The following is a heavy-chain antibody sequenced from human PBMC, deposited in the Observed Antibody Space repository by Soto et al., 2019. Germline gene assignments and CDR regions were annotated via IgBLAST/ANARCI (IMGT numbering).Heavy chain of an antibody. CDR3: ATVLHDYGTNWVDS. J-gene: IGHJ5*01. D-gene: IGHD3-16*01. CDR2: IYYTGTT. Sequence: QVQLQESGPRLVKPSQTLSLTCSVSGASIRSGRYYWSWIRQSPGRGLEWIGYIYYTGTTHYNPAVKSRVTILLDKSKDQFSLTLTSVTAADTAIYYCATVLHDYGTNWVDSWGQGTQVTVSS. CDR1: GASIRSGRYY. V-gene: IGHV4-30-4*01.